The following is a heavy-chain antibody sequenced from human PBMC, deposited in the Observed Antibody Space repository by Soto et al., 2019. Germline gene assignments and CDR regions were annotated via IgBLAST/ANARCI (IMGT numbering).Heavy chain of an antibody. CDR1: GCTFTSYY. Sequence: GASVKVSCKASGCTFTSYYMHWVRQAPGQGLEWMGIINPSGGSTSYAQKFQGRVTMTRDTSTSTVYMELSSLRSEDTAVYYCARAHQDYYDSSGYHPPDYWGQGTLVTVSS. J-gene: IGHJ4*02. CDR2: INPSGGST. V-gene: IGHV1-46*01. CDR3: ARAHQDYYDSSGYHPPDY. D-gene: IGHD3-22*01.